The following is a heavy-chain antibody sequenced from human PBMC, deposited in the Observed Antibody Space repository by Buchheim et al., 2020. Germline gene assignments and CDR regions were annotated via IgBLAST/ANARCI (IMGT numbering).Heavy chain of an antibody. V-gene: IGHV4-39*01. D-gene: IGHD6-19*01. CDR1: GGSISSSSYY. CDR3: ARHAYSSGWYSGDY. CDR2: IHYSGST. J-gene: IGHJ4*02. Sequence: QLQLQESGPGLVKPSETLSLTCTVSGGSISSSSYYWGWIRQPPGKGLEWIGSIHYSGSTYYNPSLQSRVTISVDTSKNQFSLKLSSVTAADTAVYYCARHAYSSGWYSGDYWGQGTL.